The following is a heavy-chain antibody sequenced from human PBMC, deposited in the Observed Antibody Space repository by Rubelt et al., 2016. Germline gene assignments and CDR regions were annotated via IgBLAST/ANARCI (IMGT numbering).Heavy chain of an antibody. CDR2: ISYSGST. J-gene: IGHJ4*02. CDR1: GGSINNYY. D-gene: IGHD5-12*01. CDR3: GRGRGASGHDDEFDY. V-gene: IGHV4-59*01. Sequence: QVQLQESGPGLVKPSETLSLTCTVSGGSINNYYWSWIRQPPGKGLEWIGYISYSGSTNYNLSLKSRITMSVDTSRNQFSLKLSCVTATETADYEGGRGRGASGHDDEFDYWGQGTLVTVSS.